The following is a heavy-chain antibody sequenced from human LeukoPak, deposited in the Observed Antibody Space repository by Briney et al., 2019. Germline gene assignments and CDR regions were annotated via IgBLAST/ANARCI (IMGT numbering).Heavy chain of an antibody. V-gene: IGHV4-31*03. CDR3: ARLTHTSTSENMDV. CDR1: GGSISSGGYY. D-gene: IGHD2-2*01. J-gene: IGHJ6*02. CDR2: IYYSGST. Sequence: SQTLSLTCTVSGGSISSGGYYWSWIRQHPGKGLEWIGYIYYSGSTYYNPSLKGRVTISVDTSKNQFSLKLRSVIAADTAVYYCARLTHTSTSENMDVWGQGTTVTVSS.